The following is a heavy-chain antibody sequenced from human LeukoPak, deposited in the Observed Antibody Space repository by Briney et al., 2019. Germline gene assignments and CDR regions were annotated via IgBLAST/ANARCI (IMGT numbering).Heavy chain of an antibody. Sequence: PGGSLRLSCAASGFTFSSYEMNWVRQAPGKGLEWVSYISSSGSTIYYADSVKGRFTISRDNAKNSLYLRMNSLRAEDTAVYYCARGRRYYYDSSGYYFDYWGQGTLVTVSS. V-gene: IGHV3-48*03. D-gene: IGHD3-22*01. CDR1: GFTFSSYE. J-gene: IGHJ4*02. CDR2: ISSSGSTI. CDR3: ARGRRYYYDSSGYYFDY.